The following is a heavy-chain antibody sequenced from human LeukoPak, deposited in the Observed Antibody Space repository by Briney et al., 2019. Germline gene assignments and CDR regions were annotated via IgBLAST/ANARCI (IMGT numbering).Heavy chain of an antibody. CDR2: IIPIFGTA. CDR1: GGTFSIYA. V-gene: IGHV1-69*06. D-gene: IGHD2-8*01. Sequence: SVKVSFKASGGTFSIYAISWVRQAPGQGLEWMGGIIPIFGTANYSQKFQGRVTITADKSTSTAYMELSSLRSEDTAVYYCARDFKMGFDYWGQGTLVTVSS. CDR3: ARDFKMGFDY. J-gene: IGHJ4*02.